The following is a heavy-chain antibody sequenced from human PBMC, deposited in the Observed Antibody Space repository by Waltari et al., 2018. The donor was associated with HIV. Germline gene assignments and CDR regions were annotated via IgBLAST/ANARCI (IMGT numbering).Heavy chain of an antibody. Sequence: EVKLVESGGVLIKPGESLRLSCAGSGFTFSNAWMRWVRQTPGKGMEWVGRIKSKPDGGTTDYAAPVKGRFTISREDSKNTLYLQMVSLKTEDTAVYYCTTGLLYKRYWGQGTLVTVSS. CDR2: IKSKPDGGTT. V-gene: IGHV3-15*01. D-gene: IGHD1-20*01. J-gene: IGHJ4*02. CDR3: TTGLLYKRY. CDR1: GFTFSNAW.